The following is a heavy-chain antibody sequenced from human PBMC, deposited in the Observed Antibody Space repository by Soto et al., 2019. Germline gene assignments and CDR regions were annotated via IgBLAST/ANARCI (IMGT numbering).Heavy chain of an antibody. CDR3: ARTPDI. CDR1: GGSISSYY. V-gene: IGHV4-59*12. J-gene: IGHJ3*02. CDR2: IYHSGST. Sequence: SETLSLTCTVSGGSISSYYWTWIRQPPGKGLEWIGYIYHSGSTYYNPSLKSRVTISVDRSKNQFSLKLSSVTAADTAVYYCARTPDIWGQGTMVTVSS.